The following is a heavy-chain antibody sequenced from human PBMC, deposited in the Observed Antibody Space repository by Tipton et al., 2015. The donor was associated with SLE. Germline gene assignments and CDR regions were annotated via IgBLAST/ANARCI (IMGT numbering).Heavy chain of an antibody. CDR1: GFTFSSYW. CDR2: IKQDGSEK. CDR3: ARDHPDY. V-gene: IGHV3-7*05. J-gene: IGHJ4*02. Sequence: SGFTFSSYWMSWVRQAPGKGLEWVANIKQDGSEKYYVDSVKGRFTISRDNAKNSLYLQMNSLRAEDTAVYYCARDHPDYWGQGTLVTVSS.